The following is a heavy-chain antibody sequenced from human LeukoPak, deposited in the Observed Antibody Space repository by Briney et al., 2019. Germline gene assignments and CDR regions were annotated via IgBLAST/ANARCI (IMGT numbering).Heavy chain of an antibody. CDR2: INGSGGST. J-gene: IGHJ4*02. V-gene: IGHV3-23*01. CDR3: AKEDIAAARYFDY. D-gene: IGHD6-13*01. CDR1: GFTFSSYA. Sequence: GGSLRLSCAASGFTFSSYAMSWVRQAPGKGLEGGSAINGSGGSTYYADSVKGRFTISRDNTKNTLYLQMNSLRAEDTAVYYCAKEDIAAARYFDYWGQGTRVTVSS.